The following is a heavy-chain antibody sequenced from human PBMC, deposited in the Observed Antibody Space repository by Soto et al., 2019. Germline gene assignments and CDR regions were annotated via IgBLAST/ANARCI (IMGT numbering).Heavy chain of an antibody. Sequence: QVQLQESGPGLVKPSQTLSLTCTVSGGPITSGDNYWGWVRQSPERGLEWIGYMYRSGPTNYTPSLKRRVTISLDTSKNQFFLTLTSVTAADTAVYYCARVPYGPGKFNWFDTWGPGTLVTVSS. CDR1: GGPITSGDNY. V-gene: IGHV4-30-4*01. J-gene: IGHJ5*02. CDR2: MYRSGPT. D-gene: IGHD3-10*01. CDR3: ARVPYGPGKFNWFDT.